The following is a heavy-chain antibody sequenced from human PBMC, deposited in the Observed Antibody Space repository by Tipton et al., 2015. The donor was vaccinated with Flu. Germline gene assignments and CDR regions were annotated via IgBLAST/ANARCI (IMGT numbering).Heavy chain of an antibody. CDR3: AKGGIQLWCFDY. J-gene: IGHJ4*02. D-gene: IGHD5-18*01. CDR2: ISGSGGST. Sequence: LRLSCAASGFTFSSYAMSWVRQAPGKGLEWVSAISGSGGSTYYADSVKGRFTISRDNSKNTLYLQMNSLRAEDTAVYYCAKGGIQLWCFDYWGQGTLVTVSS. CDR1: GFTFSSYA. V-gene: IGHV3-23*01.